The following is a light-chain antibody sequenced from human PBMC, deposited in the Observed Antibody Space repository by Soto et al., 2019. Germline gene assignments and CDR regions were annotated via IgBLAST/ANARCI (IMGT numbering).Light chain of an antibody. CDR1: SSNIGAPYD. CDR2: GND. Sequence: QSALTQPPSVSGAPGQRVTISCTGSSSNIGAPYDVHWYQQLPGTAPKLLIYGNDNRPSGVPDRFSGSKSGTSASLAITGLQAEDEAYYYCQSYDSSLSGCVFGGGTKLTVL. CDR3: QSYDSSLSGCV. J-gene: IGLJ3*02. V-gene: IGLV1-40*01.